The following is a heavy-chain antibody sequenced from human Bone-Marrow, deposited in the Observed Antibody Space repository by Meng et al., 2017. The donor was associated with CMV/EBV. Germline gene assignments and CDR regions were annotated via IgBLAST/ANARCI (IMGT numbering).Heavy chain of an antibody. CDR1: GYRFTNFW. J-gene: IGHJ6*02. Sequence: GESLKISCKGSGYRFTNFWIGWVRQMPGKGLEWMGIIYPGDSDTRFSPSFQGQVTISADKSINTAYLQWSSLKASDTAMYYCARGVPAAIRREGYYGMDVWGQGTTVTVSS. CDR2: IYPGDSDT. D-gene: IGHD2-2*02. V-gene: IGHV5-51*01. CDR3: ARGVPAAIRREGYYGMDV.